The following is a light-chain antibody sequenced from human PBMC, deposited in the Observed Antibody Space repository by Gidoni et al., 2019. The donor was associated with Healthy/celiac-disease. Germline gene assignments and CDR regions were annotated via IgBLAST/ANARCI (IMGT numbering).Light chain of an antibody. CDR2: DVS. CDR1: SSDVGGYNY. CDR3: GSYTSSNTKV. Sequence: QSALPQPASVSASPGQAITISCTGTSSDVGGYNYVSWYQQHPGKAPKLMIYDVSNRPSGVSNRFSGSKSGNTASLTISGLQAEDEADYYCGSYTSSNTKVFGTGTKVTVL. V-gene: IGLV2-14*01. J-gene: IGLJ1*01.